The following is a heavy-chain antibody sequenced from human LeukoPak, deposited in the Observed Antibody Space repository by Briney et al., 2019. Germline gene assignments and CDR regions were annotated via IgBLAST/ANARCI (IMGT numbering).Heavy chain of an antibody. CDR2: VYHSGTT. D-gene: IGHD3-16*01. CDR3: ARDERFGVLDF. CDR1: GYSISSGYY. V-gene: IGHV4-38-2*02. J-gene: IGHJ4*02. Sequence: SETLSLTCAVSGYSISSGYYWDWIRQPPGKGLEWIGTVYHSGTTFYNSSLKSRITISVDTSKNQFSLKLSSVTAADTAVYFCARDERFGVLDFWGQGTLVTVSS.